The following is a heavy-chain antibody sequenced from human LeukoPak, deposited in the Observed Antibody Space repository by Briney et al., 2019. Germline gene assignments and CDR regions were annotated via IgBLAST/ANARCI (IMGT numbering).Heavy chain of an antibody. V-gene: IGHV4-39*01. D-gene: IGHD6-19*01. CDR3: ARRSSVWYFDY. J-gene: IGHJ4*02. CDR1: GGSITTHTYY. CDR2: VHYTGNT. Sequence: PSETLSLTCTVSGGSITTHTYYWAWIRQPPGRGLEWIGGVHYTGNTYSNTSFKSRVTMSVYTSKNQFSLNLSSVTAADTAVYYCARRSSVWYFDYWGQGILVTISS.